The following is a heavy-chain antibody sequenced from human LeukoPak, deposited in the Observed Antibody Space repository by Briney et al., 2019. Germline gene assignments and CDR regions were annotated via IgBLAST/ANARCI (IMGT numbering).Heavy chain of an antibody. CDR2: IYHSGST. CDR3: ARVSGSSWDHDAFDI. D-gene: IGHD6-13*01. J-gene: IGHJ3*02. V-gene: IGHV4-4*02. CDR1: GGTIRSSNW. Sequence: PWGTLSLTCAVSGGTIRSSNWWSWVRPPPRKGLEWIGEIYHSGSTNYKPSLKSRVTISVDKSKNQFSLKLSSVTAADTAVYYCARVSGSSWDHDAFDIWGQGAMVTVSS.